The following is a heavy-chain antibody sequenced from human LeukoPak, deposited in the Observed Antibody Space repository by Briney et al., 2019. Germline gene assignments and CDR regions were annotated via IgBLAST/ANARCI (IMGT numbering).Heavy chain of an antibody. CDR3: AKDSYGDYNFDY. Sequence: KTGGSLRLSCAASGFTFSCYSMNWVRQAPGKGLEWVSSISSSSSYIYYADSVKGRFTISRDNSKNTLYLQMNSLRAEDTAVYYCAKDSYGDYNFDYWGQGTLVTVSS. V-gene: IGHV3-21*04. CDR2: ISSSSSYI. J-gene: IGHJ4*02. CDR1: GFTFSCYS. D-gene: IGHD4-17*01.